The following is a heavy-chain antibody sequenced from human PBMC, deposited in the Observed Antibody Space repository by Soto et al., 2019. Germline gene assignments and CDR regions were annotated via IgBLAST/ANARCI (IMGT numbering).Heavy chain of an antibody. J-gene: IGHJ6*02. V-gene: IGHV4-39*01. CDR2: FYYSGST. Sequence: SETLSLTCTVSGGSISSGTYSWGWIRQPPGKGLEWIGTFYYSGSTNYNPSLKSRVTMSVDTSKNQFSLKVSSVTAADTALYYCARLGGYCTTSCYGYYAMDVWGQGTTVTVSS. CDR1: GGSISSGTYS. CDR3: ARLGGYCTTSCYGYYAMDV. D-gene: IGHD2-8*01.